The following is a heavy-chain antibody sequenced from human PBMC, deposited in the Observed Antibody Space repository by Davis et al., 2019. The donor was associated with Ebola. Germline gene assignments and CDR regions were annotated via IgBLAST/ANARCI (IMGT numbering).Heavy chain of an antibody. J-gene: IGHJ5*02. CDR3: ARRGSTMFNWFDP. CDR1: GYSFTSYW. CDR2: IYPGDSDT. Sequence: GESLKISCQGSGYSFTSYWIAWVRQMPGKGLEWMGIIYPGDSDTRYSPSFQGQVTISADKSISTAYLQWSSLKASDTAMYYCARRGSTMFNWFDPWGQGTLVTVSS. D-gene: IGHD3-10*02. V-gene: IGHV5-51*01.